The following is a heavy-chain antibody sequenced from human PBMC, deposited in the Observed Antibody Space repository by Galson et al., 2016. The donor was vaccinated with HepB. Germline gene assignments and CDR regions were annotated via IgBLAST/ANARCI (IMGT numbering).Heavy chain of an antibody. CDR3: ARGLAVVVTALRGALDI. CDR2: VVPLFETR. J-gene: IGHJ3*02. CDR1: GGTFANYD. V-gene: IGHV1-69*13. D-gene: IGHD2-21*02. Sequence: SVKVSCKASGGTFANYDMNWVRQVPGQGLEWTGGVVPLFETRNYAQKFQGRLTITADESTSTAYMELNSLKSDDTAGYYCARGLAVVVTALRGALDIWGQGTMVVVSS.